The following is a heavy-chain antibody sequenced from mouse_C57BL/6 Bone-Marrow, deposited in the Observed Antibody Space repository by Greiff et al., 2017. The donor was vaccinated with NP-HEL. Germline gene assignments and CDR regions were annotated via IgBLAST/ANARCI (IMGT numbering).Heavy chain of an antibody. V-gene: IGHV1-59*01. CDR2: IDPSDSYT. Sequence: QVQLQQPGAELVRPGTSVKLSCKASGYTFTSYWMHWVKQRPGQGLEWIGVIDPSDSYTNYNQKFKGKATLTVDTSSSTAYMQLSSLTSEDSAVYYCARGWLLLFAYWGQGTLVTVSA. CDR1: GYTFTSYW. J-gene: IGHJ3*01. D-gene: IGHD2-3*01. CDR3: ARGWLLLFAY.